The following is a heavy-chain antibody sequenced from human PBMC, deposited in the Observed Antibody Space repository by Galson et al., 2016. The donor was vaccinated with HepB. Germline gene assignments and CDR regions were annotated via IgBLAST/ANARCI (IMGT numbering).Heavy chain of an antibody. D-gene: IGHD2-2*01. Sequence: LTCAVYGGSFRGYYWSWIRQPPGTGLEWIGEIDHSGSTNHNPSLKSRVTISADTSKNQVSLMVTSVTAADTAVYYCARCRRVGHCSGTSCRNWFDPWGQGALVTVSS. CDR1: GGSFRGYY. V-gene: IGHV4-34*01. CDR2: IDHSGST. J-gene: IGHJ5*02. CDR3: ARCRRVGHCSGTSCRNWFDP.